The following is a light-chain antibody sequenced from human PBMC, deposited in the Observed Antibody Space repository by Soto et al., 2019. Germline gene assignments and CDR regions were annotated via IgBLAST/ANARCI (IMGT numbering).Light chain of an antibody. J-gene: IGLJ2*01. CDR2: GNT. CDR3: QSYDTRLGERV. CDR1: SSNIGTGYD. V-gene: IGLV1-40*01. Sequence: QAVVTQPPSVSGAPGQRVTISCTGSSSNIGTGYDVHWYQQLPGTAPKLLIYGNTNRPSGVPDRFSGSKSGTSASLAITGLQAEDEADYYCQSYDTRLGERVFGGGTKLTVL.